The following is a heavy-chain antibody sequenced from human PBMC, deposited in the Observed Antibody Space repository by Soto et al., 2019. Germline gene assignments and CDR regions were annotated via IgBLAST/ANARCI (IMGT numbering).Heavy chain of an antibody. CDR1: GFTFSSYA. CDR3: ARETYDRSFDY. J-gene: IGHJ4*02. Sequence: PGGSLRLSCAASGFTFSSYAMHWVRQAPGKGLEWVAVISYDGSNKYYADSVKGRFTISRDNSKNTLYLQMNSLRAEDTAVYYCARETYDRSFDYWGQGTLVTVSS. V-gene: IGHV3-30-3*01. D-gene: IGHD3-22*01. CDR2: ISYDGSNK.